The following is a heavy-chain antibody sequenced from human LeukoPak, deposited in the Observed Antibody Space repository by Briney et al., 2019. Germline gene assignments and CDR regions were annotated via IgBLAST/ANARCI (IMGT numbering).Heavy chain of an antibody. Sequence: GGSLRLSCAASGFTFDDFGMGWVRQVPGKGLEWVSGINWNGDNTGYADSARGRFTISRDDAKNTLYLQMNNLRAEDTAVYYCVRGGPSTWSWGQGTLVTVSS. D-gene: IGHD2-15*01. CDR1: GFTFDDFG. V-gene: IGHV3-20*04. CDR2: INWNGDNT. CDR3: VRGGPSTWS. J-gene: IGHJ5*02.